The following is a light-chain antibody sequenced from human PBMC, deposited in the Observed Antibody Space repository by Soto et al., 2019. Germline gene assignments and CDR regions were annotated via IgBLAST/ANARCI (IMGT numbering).Light chain of an antibody. CDR1: SSDVGDYKY. CDR2: EVS. V-gene: IGLV2-14*01. Sequence: QSALTQPASVSGSPGQSITISCTGTSSDVGDYKYVSWYQKHPGKAPKALIYEVSNRPSGVSNRFSGSKSGNTDSLTISGLQAEDEADYYCSSYTTSNTLVFGPGTKVTVL. CDR3: SSYTTSNTLV. J-gene: IGLJ1*01.